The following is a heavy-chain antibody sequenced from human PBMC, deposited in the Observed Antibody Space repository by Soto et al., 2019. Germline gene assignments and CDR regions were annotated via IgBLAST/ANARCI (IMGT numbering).Heavy chain of an antibody. CDR3: ARDHDYGDYPEYFQH. J-gene: IGHJ1*01. D-gene: IGHD4-17*01. CDR2: IYSGGST. Sequence: EVQLVESGGGLIQPGGSPRLSCAASGFTVSSNSMSWVRQAPGKGLEWVSVIYSGGSTYYADSVKGRFTISRDNSKNTLYLQMNSLRAEDTAVYYCARDHDYGDYPEYFQHWGQGTLVTVSS. V-gene: IGHV3-53*01. CDR1: GFTVSSNS.